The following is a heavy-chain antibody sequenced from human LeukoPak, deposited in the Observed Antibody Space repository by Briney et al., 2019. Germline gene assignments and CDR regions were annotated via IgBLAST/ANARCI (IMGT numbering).Heavy chain of an antibody. D-gene: IGHD5-12*01. J-gene: IGHJ3*02. CDR2: IYYSGST. Sequence: SETLSLTCTVSGYSISSGYYWGWIRQPPGKGLEWIGSIYYSGSTYYNPSLKSRVTISVDTSKNQFSLKLSSVTAADTAVYYCARRGGSGYAFDIWGQGTMVTVSS. CDR3: ARRGGSGYAFDI. V-gene: IGHV4-38-2*02. CDR1: GYSISSGYY.